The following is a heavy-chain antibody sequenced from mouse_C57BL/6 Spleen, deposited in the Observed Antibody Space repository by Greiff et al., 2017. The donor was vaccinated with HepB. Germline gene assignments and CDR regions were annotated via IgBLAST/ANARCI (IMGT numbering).Heavy chain of an antibody. CDR1: GYTFTSYW. J-gene: IGHJ2*01. CDR3: ARRNYYGSSLTDY. CDR2: IDPSDSYT. Sequence: QVQLQQPGAELVKPGASVKLSCKASGYTFTSYWMQWVKQRPGQGLEWIGEIDPSDSYTNYNQKFKGKATLTVDTSSSTAYMQLSSLTSEDSAVYYCARRNYYGSSLTDYWGQGTTLTVSS. D-gene: IGHD1-1*01. V-gene: IGHV1-50*01.